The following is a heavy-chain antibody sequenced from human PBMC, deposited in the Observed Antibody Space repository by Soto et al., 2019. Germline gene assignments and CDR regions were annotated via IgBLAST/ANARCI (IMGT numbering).Heavy chain of an antibody. J-gene: IGHJ6*01. Sequence: EVQLVESGGGLVQPGGSLRLSCAASGFTFSSYDMHWVRQATGKGLEWVSAIGTAGDTYYPGSVRGRFTMSRENAKSYLYLQMKSRRDGDTAVYYCGRGGVVVAATRSGLGVWGPGTTGNVSS. V-gene: IGHV3-13*01. CDR1: GFTFSSYD. CDR3: GRGGVVVAATRSGLGV. CDR2: IGTAGDT. D-gene: IGHD2-15*01.